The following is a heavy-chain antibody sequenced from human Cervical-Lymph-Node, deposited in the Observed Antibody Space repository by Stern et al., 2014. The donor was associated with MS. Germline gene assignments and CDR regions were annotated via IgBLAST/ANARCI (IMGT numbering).Heavy chain of an antibody. CDR2: IYYSGST. J-gene: IGHJ6*02. V-gene: IGHV4-59*01. CDR1: GGSISSYY. D-gene: IGHD6-19*01. Sequence: QLQLQESGPGLVKPSETLSLTCTVSGGSISSYYWSWIRQPPGKGLEWIGYIYYSGSTNYNPSLKSRVTISVDTSKNQFSLKLSSVTAADTAVYYCARDGEGYSSGLYYYGMDVWGQGTTVTVSS. CDR3: ARDGEGYSSGLYYYGMDV.